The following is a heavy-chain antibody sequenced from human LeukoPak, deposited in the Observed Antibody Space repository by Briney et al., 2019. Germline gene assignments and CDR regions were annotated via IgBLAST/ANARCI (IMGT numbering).Heavy chain of an antibody. CDR1: GGSFSGYY. CDR2: INHSGST. D-gene: IGHD2-2*01. CDR3: ARGYCSSTSCYVHGEPANDY. V-gene: IGHV4-34*01. J-gene: IGHJ4*02. Sequence: SETLSLTCAVYGGSFSGYYWSWIRQPPGKGLEWIGEINHSGSTNYNPSLKSRVTISVDTSKNQFSLKLSSVTAADTAVYYCARGYCSSTSCYVHGEPANDYWGQGTLVTVPA.